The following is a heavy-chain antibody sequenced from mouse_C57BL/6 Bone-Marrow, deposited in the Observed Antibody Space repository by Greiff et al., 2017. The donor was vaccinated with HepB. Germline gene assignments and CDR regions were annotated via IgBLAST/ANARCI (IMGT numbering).Heavy chain of an antibody. CDR1: GFTFTDYY. J-gene: IGHJ1*03. V-gene: IGHV7-3*01. Sequence: EVQLVESGGGLVQPGGSLSLSCAASGFTFTDYYMSWVRQPPGKALEWLGFIRNKANGYTTEYSASVKGRFTISRDNSQSILYLQMNALRAEDSATYYCARYSPDRYFDVWGTGTTVTVSS. CDR2: IRNKANGYTT. CDR3: ARYSPDRYFDV.